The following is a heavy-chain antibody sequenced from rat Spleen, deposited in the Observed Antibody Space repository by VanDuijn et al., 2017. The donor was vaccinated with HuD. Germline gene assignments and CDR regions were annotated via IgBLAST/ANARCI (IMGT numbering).Heavy chain of an antibody. CDR2: ISTGGHNT. J-gene: IGHJ2*01. Sequence: EVQLVESGGGLVQPGRSLKLSCAASGFTFSNYYMAWVRQAPTKGLEWVAYISTGGHNTYYRDSVKGRFTISRDNAKSTLYLQMDGLRSEDTATYYCATGTFWGQGVMVTVSS. CDR1: GFTFSNYY. CDR3: ATGTF. V-gene: IGHV5-27*01.